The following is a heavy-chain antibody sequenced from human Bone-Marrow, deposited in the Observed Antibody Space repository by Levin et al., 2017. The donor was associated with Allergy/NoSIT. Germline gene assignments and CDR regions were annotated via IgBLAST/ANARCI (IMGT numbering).Heavy chain of an antibody. CDR3: VRGAFYEAFSGCQENWFDP. Sequence: GGSLRLSCAASGFTLRDYDIHWVRQVRGKGLEWVSALAAAGDTFYSDSVRGRFTLSRESGENSLYLEMDNLRAGDTGVYYCVRGAFYEAFSGCQENWFDPWGQGTPVTVS. D-gene: IGHD6-25*01. V-gene: IGHV3-13*01. CDR2: LAAAGDT. J-gene: IGHJ5*02. CDR1: GFTLRDYD.